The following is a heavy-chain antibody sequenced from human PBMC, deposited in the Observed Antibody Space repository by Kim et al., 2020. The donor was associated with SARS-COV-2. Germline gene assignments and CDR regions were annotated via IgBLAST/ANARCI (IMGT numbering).Heavy chain of an antibody. CDR1: GGIFSSYA. V-gene: IGHV1-69*04. J-gene: IGHJ6*02. Sequence: SVKDSCKASGGIFSSYAISWVRQAPGQGLEWMGRIIPILGIANYAQKFQGRVTITADKSTSIAYMELSSLRAEETGVYYLPSPQVMAYGMDVGGQWTKV. CDR2: IIPILGIA. CDR3: PSPQVMAYGMDV.